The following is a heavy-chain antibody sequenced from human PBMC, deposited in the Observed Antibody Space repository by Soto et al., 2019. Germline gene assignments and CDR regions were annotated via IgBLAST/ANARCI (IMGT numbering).Heavy chain of an antibody. CDR2: IEYDGSNK. J-gene: IGHJ3*02. Sequence: QVQLVESGGGVVQPGRSLRVSCVGSGFTFSSYNMHWVRQAPGKGLEWVAFIEYDGSNKYYTDSVKGRFTISRENSKNMLFLQMSSLRAEDTAIYYCAKDLGERATIFSDAFDIWGRGTMVTVSS. CDR3: AKDLGERATIFSDAFDI. D-gene: IGHD3-3*01. V-gene: IGHV3-30*02. CDR1: GFTFSSYN.